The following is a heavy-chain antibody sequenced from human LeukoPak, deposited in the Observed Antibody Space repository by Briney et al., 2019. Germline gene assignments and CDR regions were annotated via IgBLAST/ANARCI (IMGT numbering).Heavy chain of an antibody. J-gene: IGHJ4*02. Sequence: GASVKVSCKASGGTFSSYAISWVRQAPGQGLEWMGGIIPIFGTANYAQKFQGRVTITTDESTSTAYMELSSLRSEDTAVYYCARESNCGGDCYLYDYWGQGTLVTVSS. D-gene: IGHD2-21*02. V-gene: IGHV1-69*05. CDR1: GGTFSSYA. CDR2: IIPIFGTA. CDR3: ARESNCGGDCYLYDY.